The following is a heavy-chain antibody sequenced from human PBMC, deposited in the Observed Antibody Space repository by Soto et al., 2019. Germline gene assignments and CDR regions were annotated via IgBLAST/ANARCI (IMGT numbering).Heavy chain of an antibody. CDR3: AGHPNDFWSGYFRRGWFDP. J-gene: IGHJ5*02. D-gene: IGHD3-3*01. CDR1: GGTFSSYA. CDR2: IIPIFGTA. V-gene: IGHV1-69*13. Sequence: ASVKVSCKASGGTFSSYAISWVRQAPGQGLEWMGGIIPIFGTANYAQKFQGRVTITADESTSTAYMELSSLRSEDTAMYYCAGHPNDFWSGYFRRGWFDPWGQGTLVTVSS.